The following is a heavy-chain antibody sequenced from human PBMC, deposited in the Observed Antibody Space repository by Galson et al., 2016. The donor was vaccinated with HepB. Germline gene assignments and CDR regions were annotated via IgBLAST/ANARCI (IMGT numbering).Heavy chain of an antibody. Sequence: SLRLSCAASGFTFSSFGMHWVRQAPGKGLEWMTSISFDGTNKDFADSAKGRFTVSRDNSKNTLYLQMNSLRPEDTAVYYCAKGVARGGGNYFDHWGQGTLVTVS. CDR1: GFTFSSFG. V-gene: IGHV3-30*18. D-gene: IGHD3-10*01. CDR2: ISFDGTNK. CDR3: AKGVARGGGNYFDH. J-gene: IGHJ4*02.